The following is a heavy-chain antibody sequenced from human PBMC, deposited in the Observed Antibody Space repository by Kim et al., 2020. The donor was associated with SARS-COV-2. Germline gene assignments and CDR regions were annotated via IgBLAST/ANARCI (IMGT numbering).Heavy chain of an antibody. V-gene: IGHV3-53*01. D-gene: IGHD3-9*01. CDR2: IYSGGST. Sequence: GGSLRLSCAASGFTVSSNYMSWVRQAPGKGLEWVSVIYSGGSTYYADSVKGRFTISRDNSKNTLYLQMNSLRAEDTAVYYCARVGGFYDILTGYYNAYGMDVWGQGTTVTVSS. J-gene: IGHJ6*02. CDR3: ARVGGFYDILTGYYNAYGMDV. CDR1: GFTVSSNY.